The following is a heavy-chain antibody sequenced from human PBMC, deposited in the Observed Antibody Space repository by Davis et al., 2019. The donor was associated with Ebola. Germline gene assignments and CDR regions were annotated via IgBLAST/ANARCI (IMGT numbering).Heavy chain of an antibody. Sequence: PGGSLRLSCAASGFTFSSHWMTWVRQAPGKGLEWVANIKQDGSEKYYVDSVKGRFTISRDNAKKSLYLQMNSLRAEDTAVYYCARGDYQDSSGYWVDAFDIWGQGTMVTVSS. CDR1: GFTFSSHW. V-gene: IGHV3-7*03. CDR2: IKQDGSEK. J-gene: IGHJ3*02. D-gene: IGHD3-22*01. CDR3: ARGDYQDSSGYWVDAFDI.